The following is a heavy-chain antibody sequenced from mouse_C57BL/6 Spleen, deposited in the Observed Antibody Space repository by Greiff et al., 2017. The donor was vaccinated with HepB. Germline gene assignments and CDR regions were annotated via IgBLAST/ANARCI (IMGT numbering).Heavy chain of an antibody. Sequence: EVKLVESGGGLVQPGESLKLSCESNEYEFPSHDMSWVRKTQEKRLELVAAINSDGGNTYYPDTMERRFIISRDNTKKTLYLQMSSLRSEDTALYYCARHRHYYGSGWYFDVWGTGTTVTVSS. CDR3: ARHRHYYGSGWYFDV. D-gene: IGHD1-1*01. J-gene: IGHJ1*03. CDR1: EYEFPSHD. V-gene: IGHV5-2*01. CDR2: INSDGGNT.